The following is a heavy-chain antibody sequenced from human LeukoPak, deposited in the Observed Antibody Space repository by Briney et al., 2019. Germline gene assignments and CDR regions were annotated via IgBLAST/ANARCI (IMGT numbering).Heavy chain of an antibody. J-gene: IGHJ6*02. CDR2: IVPIFGTA. Sequence: SVKVSCKASGDTFSRYAISWVRQAPGQGLKWMGGIVPIFGTADYAQKLQGRVTMTTDTSTSTAYMELRSLRSDDTAVYYCARDERDIVVVPAAVVYYYYGMDVWGQGTTVTVSS. CDR1: GDTFSRYA. CDR3: ARDERDIVVVPAAVVYYYYGMDV. D-gene: IGHD2-2*01. V-gene: IGHV1-69*05.